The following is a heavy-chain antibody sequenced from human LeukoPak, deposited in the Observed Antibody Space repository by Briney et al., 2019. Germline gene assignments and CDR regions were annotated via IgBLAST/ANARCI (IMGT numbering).Heavy chain of an antibody. J-gene: IGHJ4*02. CDR1: GFTFSSYW. D-gene: IGHD5-18*01. V-gene: IGHV3-30*18. Sequence: GGSLRLSCAASGFTFSSYWMSWVRQAPGKGLEWVAVISYDGSNKYYADSVKGRFTISRDNSKNTLYLQMNSLRAEDTAVYYCAKDLRAYSYGPPTDYWGQGTLVTVSS. CDR3: AKDLRAYSYGPPTDY. CDR2: ISYDGSNK.